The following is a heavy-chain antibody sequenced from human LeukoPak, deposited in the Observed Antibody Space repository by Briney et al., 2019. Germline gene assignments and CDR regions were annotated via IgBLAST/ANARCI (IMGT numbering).Heavy chain of an antibody. V-gene: IGHV4-59*01. D-gene: IGHD3-10*01. J-gene: IGHJ4*02. Sequence: SETLSLTCTVSGGSISSYYWSWIRQPPGKGLEWIGYIYYSGSTNYNPSLKSRVTISVDTSKNQFSLKLSSVTAADTAVYYCARVGLLWFENQCYFDYWGQGTLVTVSS. CDR3: ARVGLLWFENQCYFDY. CDR2: IYYSGST. CDR1: GGSISSYY.